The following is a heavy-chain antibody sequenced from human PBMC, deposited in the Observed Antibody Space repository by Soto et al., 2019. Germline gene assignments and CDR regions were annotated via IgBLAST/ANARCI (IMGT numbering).Heavy chain of an antibody. J-gene: IGHJ4*01. CDR2: ISYDGSNK. CDR1: GFTFSSYG. D-gene: IGHD6-19*01. Sequence: SLRLSCAASGFTFSSYGMHWVRQAPGKGLEWVAVISYDGSNKYYADSVKGRFTISRDNSKNTLYLQMNSLRAEDTAVYYCAKDLRYSSGWEWFYFDYWGHVPPVPVS. CDR3: AKDLRYSSGWEWFYFDY. V-gene: IGHV3-30*18.